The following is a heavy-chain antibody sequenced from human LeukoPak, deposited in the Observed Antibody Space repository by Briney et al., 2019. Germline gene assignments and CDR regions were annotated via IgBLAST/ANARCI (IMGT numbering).Heavy chain of an antibody. Sequence: SETLSLTCTVSGDSISSSNYYWGWIRQPPGKGLEWIGSISNGGNIYYNPSLKSRVTISVDTSENQFSLKLSSVTAADTAVYYCARRPPASGADWFDPWGQGTLVTVSS. CDR2: ISNGGNI. J-gene: IGHJ5*02. V-gene: IGHV4-39*01. CDR1: GDSISSSNYY. D-gene: IGHD1-26*01. CDR3: ARRPPASGADWFDP.